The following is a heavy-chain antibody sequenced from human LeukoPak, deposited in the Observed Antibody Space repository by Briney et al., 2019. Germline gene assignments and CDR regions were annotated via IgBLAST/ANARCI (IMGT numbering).Heavy chain of an antibody. CDR2: IDYSGGSS. CDR3: ARDTEPYYSMTPDGYFDL. CDR1: GFTLSSYE. Sequence: PGGSLRLSCTVSGFTLSSYEMSWIRQAPGKGLEWVSSIDYSGGSSYYADSVKGRFTISRDDSKNTLYLQLNSLRADDTAVYYCARDTEPYYSMTPDGYFDLWGRGTLVTVSS. V-gene: IGHV3-23*01. D-gene: IGHD3-10*01. J-gene: IGHJ2*01.